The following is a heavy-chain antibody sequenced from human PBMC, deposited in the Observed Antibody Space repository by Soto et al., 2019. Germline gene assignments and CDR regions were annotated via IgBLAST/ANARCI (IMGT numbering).Heavy chain of an antibody. V-gene: IGHV3-23*01. CDR2: ISGSGGST. CDR1: GFTFSSYA. J-gene: IGHJ3*02. Sequence: GGSLRLSCAASGFTFSSYAMSWVRQAPGKGLEWVSAISGSGGSTYYVDSVKGRFTISRDNSKNTLYLQMNSLRAEDTAVYYCAKDPHNPRIAAADAFDIWGQGTMVTVSS. D-gene: IGHD6-13*01. CDR3: AKDPHNPRIAAADAFDI.